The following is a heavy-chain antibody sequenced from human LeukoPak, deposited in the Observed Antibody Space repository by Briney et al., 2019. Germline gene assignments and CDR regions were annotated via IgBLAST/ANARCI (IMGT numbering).Heavy chain of an antibody. D-gene: IGHD3-22*01. CDR3: ARGGTYYHDSSGYYEALDY. CDR1: GYTFTSYG. J-gene: IGHJ4*02. Sequence: ASVKVSCKASGYTFTSYGISWVRQAPGQGLEWMGWISAYNGNTNYAQKLQGRVTMTTDTSTSTAYMELRSLRSDDTAVYYCARGGTYYHDSSGYYEALDYWGQGTLVTVSS. V-gene: IGHV1-18*01. CDR2: ISAYNGNT.